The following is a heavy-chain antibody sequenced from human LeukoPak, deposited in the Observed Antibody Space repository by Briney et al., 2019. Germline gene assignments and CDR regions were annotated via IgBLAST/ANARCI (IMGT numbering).Heavy chain of an antibody. J-gene: IGHJ4*02. Sequence: SETLSLTCTVSGGSISSGSYYWGWIRQPPGKGLEWIGSVYYSGTTYYNPSLKSRVTMSVDTSKNQFSLQLSSVTAADTAIYYCATTLYSRSCFDYWGQGTLVTVSP. CDR1: GGSISSGSYY. D-gene: IGHD6-6*01. V-gene: IGHV4-39*01. CDR3: ATTLYSRSCFDY. CDR2: VYYSGTT.